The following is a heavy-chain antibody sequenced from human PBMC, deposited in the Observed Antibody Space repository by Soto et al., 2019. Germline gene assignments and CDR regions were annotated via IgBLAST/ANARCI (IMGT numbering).Heavy chain of an antibody. CDR1: GYTFINYG. CDR2: ISAYNGDT. Sequence: QVQLVQSGAEVKKPGASVKVACKASGYTFINYGINWMRQAPGQGLEWMGWISAYNGDTNFAQKVQGRVVMAADTSTTTAYRELRSLRSDDTAVYYCARDGGMDVWGQGTTVTVSS. V-gene: IGHV1-18*01. J-gene: IGHJ6*02. CDR3: ARDGGMDV.